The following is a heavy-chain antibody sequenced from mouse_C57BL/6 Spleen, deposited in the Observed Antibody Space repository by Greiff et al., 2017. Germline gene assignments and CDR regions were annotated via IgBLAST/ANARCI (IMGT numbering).Heavy chain of an antibody. Sequence: VQLQQSGAELARPGASVKMPCKASGYTFTSYTMHWVKQRPGQGLEWIGYINPSSGYTKYNQKFKDKATLTADKSSSTAYMQLSSLTSEDSAVYYCARPFDGYYAMDYWGQGTSVTVSS. CDR3: ARPFDGYYAMDY. J-gene: IGHJ4*01. CDR1: GYTFTSYT. V-gene: IGHV1-4*01. CDR2: INPSSGYT. D-gene: IGHD2-3*01.